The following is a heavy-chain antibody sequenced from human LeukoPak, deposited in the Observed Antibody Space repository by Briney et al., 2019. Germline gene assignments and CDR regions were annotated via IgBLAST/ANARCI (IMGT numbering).Heavy chain of an antibody. Sequence: GGSLRLSCAGSGFAFSSYHLSWVRQIPGRGLQWLSVVTANGATRYYAASVKGRFTISRDNSRNTLYLQMNGLRAEDTALYYCANLQKGNDKANFWGQGTLVTVSS. CDR1: GFAFSSYH. D-gene: IGHD3-22*01. CDR3: ANLQKGNDKANF. CDR2: VTANGATR. J-gene: IGHJ4*02. V-gene: IGHV3-23*01.